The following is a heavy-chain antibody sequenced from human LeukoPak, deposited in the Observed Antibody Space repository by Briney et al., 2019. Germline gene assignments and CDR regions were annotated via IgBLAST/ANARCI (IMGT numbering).Heavy chain of an antibody. V-gene: IGHV4-59*01. CDR2: IYYSGST. Sequence: SETLSLTCTVSGGSLNSYYWSWIRQPPGKGLEWIGYIYYSGSTNYNPSLKSRVSISVDTSKNQFSLELSSVTAADTAVYYCARGGSWNYLYWGQGTLVTVSS. CDR3: ARGGSWNYLY. J-gene: IGHJ4*02. CDR1: GGSLNSYY. D-gene: IGHD1-7*01.